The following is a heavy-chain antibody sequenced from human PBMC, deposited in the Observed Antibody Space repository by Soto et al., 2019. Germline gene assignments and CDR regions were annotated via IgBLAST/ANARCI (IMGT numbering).Heavy chain of an antibody. D-gene: IGHD3-10*01. Sequence: EVQLVESGGGLVKPGGSLRLSCAASGFTFSSYSMNWVRQAPGKGLEWVSSISSSSSYIYYADSVKGRFTISRDNAKNSLYLQMNSLRAEDTAVYYCARVSFLGADSGALDYWGQGTLVTVSS. CDR2: ISSSSSYI. CDR1: GFTFSSYS. V-gene: IGHV3-21*01. CDR3: ARVSFLGADSGALDY. J-gene: IGHJ4*02.